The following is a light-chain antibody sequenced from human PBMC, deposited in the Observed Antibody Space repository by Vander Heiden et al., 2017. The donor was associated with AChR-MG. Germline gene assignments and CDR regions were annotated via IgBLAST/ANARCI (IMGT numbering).Light chain of an antibody. Sequence: DVVMTQSPPSLLVTLGQSASIPCSSSQILVHSGGDSYLNWFQQMPGQCPRRLIYKVSNRDYGVADRFSGSGSGTDFTLKISRVEAEDVGVYYCMQGTHWPGTFGQGTKVEI. V-gene: IGKV2-30*02. CDR1: QILVHSGGDSY. J-gene: IGKJ1*01. CDR3: MQGTHWPGT. CDR2: KVS.